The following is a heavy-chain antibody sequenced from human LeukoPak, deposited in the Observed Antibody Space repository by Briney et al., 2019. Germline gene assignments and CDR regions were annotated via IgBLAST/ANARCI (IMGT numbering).Heavy chain of an antibody. CDR1: GYSFTGYY. CDR3: ARFNSGLDY. J-gene: IGHJ4*02. Sequence: ASVKVSCKASGYSFTGYYMHWVRQAPGQGLEWMGRINPNTGDTDYAQKFQGRVTMTRDTSITTAYMELSRLRFDDTAVYYCARFNSGLDYWGQGTLVTVSS. D-gene: IGHD4-23*01. CDR2: INPNTGDT. V-gene: IGHV1-2*06.